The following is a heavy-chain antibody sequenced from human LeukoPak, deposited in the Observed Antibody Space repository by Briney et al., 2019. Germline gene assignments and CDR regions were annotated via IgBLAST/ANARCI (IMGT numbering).Heavy chain of an antibody. V-gene: IGHV4-34*01. CDR3: ARDSFTGYFDY. J-gene: IGHJ4*02. Sequence: PSETLSLTCAVYGGPFSGYYWSWIRQPPGKGLEWIGEINHSGSTNYNPSLKSRVTISVDTSKNQFSLKLSSVTAADTAVYYCARDSFTGYFDYWGQGTLVTVSS. CDR1: GGPFSGYY. CDR2: INHSGST. D-gene: IGHD1-14*01.